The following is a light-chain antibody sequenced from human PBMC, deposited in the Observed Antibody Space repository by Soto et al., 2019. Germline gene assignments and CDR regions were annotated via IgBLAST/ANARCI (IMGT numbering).Light chain of an antibody. CDR1: SSNIGRNS. V-gene: IGLV1-47*01. CDR2: KTN. J-gene: IGLJ2*01. Sequence: QSVLTQPPSASGTPGQRVTISCSGSSSNIGRNSVYWYQQLPGTAPKVLIYKTNQRPSGVPDRFSGSKSGTSASLAISGLRSEDEADYYCAAWDDSLRDVLFGGGTKLTVL. CDR3: AAWDDSLRDVL.